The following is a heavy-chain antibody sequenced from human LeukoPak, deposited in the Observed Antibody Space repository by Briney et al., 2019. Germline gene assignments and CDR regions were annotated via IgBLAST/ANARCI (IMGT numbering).Heavy chain of an antibody. CDR3: ARNFDWLYAFDI. V-gene: IGHV4-39*07. D-gene: IGHD3-9*01. CDR1: GGSISSSSYY. CDR2: IYYSGST. J-gene: IGHJ3*02. Sequence: PSETLSLTCTVSGGSISSSSYYWGWIRQPPGKGLEWIGSIYYSGSTYYNPSLKSRVTISVDTSKNQFSLKLSSVTAADTAVYYCARNFDWLYAFDIWGQGTIVTVSS.